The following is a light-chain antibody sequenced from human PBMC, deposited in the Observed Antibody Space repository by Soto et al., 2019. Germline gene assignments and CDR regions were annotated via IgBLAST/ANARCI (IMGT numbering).Light chain of an antibody. J-gene: IGKJ4*01. CDR3: QHYDNLLLT. V-gene: IGKV1-33*01. CDR2: DAS. CDR1: QVISTY. Sequence: DIQMTQSPSSLSASVGDRVTITYQASQVISTYLNWYQQKPGKAPNLLIYDASKLETGVPSRFSGGGSGTDFTFTVTSLQPEDIATYFCQHYDNLLLTFGGGTKVEL.